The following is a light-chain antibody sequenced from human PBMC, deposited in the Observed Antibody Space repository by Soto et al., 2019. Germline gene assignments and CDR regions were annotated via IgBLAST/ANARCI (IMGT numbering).Light chain of an antibody. CDR2: GAS. CDR3: QQYGRVT. V-gene: IGKV3-20*01. J-gene: IGKJ3*01. Sequence: EIVLTQSPGTLSLSPGERATLSCRASQSVSSSYLAWYQQKPGQAPRLLIYGASSKATGIPDRFSGSGSGTDFTLTISRLEPEDLAVYYCQQYGRVTFGPGTKVDIK. CDR1: QSVSSSY.